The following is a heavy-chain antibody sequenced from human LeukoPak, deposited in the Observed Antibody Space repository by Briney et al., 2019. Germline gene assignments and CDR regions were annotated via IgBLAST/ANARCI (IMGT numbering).Heavy chain of an antibody. CDR3: AKGNTGHSSSPCDY. Sequence: PGGSLRLSCAASGFTFSSYAMTWVRQAPGKGLEWVSAISGSGGSTYFADSVKGRFTISRDDSNSILYLQMNSLRAEDTATYYCAKGNTGHSSSPCDYWGQGTLVTVSS. V-gene: IGHV3-23*01. CDR1: GFTFSSYA. D-gene: IGHD4-23*01. CDR2: ISGSGGST. J-gene: IGHJ4*02.